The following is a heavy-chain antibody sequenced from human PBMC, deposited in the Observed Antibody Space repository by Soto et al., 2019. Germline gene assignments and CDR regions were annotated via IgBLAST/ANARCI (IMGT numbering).Heavy chain of an antibody. Sequence: QVQLVQSGAEVKKPGSSVKVSCKASGGTFSRYAISWVRQAPGQGLEWMGGIIPIFGTANYAQKFQGRVTITADESTSTAYMELSSLRSEDTAVYYCARVRDCGGDCYSYYGMDVWGQGTTVTVSS. V-gene: IGHV1-69*01. D-gene: IGHD2-21*02. J-gene: IGHJ6*02. CDR2: IIPIFGTA. CDR3: ARVRDCGGDCYSYYGMDV. CDR1: GGTFSRYA.